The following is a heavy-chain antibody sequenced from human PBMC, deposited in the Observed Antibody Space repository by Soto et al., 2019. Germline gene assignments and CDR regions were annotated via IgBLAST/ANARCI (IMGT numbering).Heavy chain of an antibody. D-gene: IGHD2-15*01. CDR2: IRSNGRT. CDR3: ARLDCSGGSCYPYYFEH. V-gene: IGHV3-73*01. J-gene: IGHJ4*02. CDR1: GFTFSASA. Sequence: PGGSLRLSCAASGFTFSASAMHWVRQASGKGLEWVGRIRSNGRTAYAASMQGRFTISRDDSKKTAYLQLNSLKTDDTAVYYCARLDCSGGSCYPYYFEHWGQGALVPVSS.